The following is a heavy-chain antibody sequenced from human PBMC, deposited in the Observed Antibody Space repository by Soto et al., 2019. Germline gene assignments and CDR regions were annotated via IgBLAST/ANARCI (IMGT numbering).Heavy chain of an antibody. CDR2: INNSWST. J-gene: IGHJ5*02. CDR3: ARDPAP. Sequence: QVQLQESGPGLVKASQTLSLTCTVSGGSISSGGYYWSWIRQHPGKGLEWIGYINNSWSTAYNPSLKSRVTTSADTSTNQCSLKLSSVTAADTAVYYCARDPAPWGQGTLVTVSS. V-gene: IGHV4-31*03. CDR1: GGSISSGGYY.